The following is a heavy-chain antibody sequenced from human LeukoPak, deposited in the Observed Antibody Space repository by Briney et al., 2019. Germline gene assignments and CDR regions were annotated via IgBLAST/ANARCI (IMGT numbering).Heavy chain of an antibody. Sequence: SETLSLTCTVSGGSISSSSYYWGWIRQPPGKGLEWIGSIYYSGSTYYNPSLKSRVTISVDTSKNQFSLKLGSVTAADTAVYYCARDRLIAAAGRGIIRNFDYWGQGTLVTVSS. CDR3: ARDRLIAAAGRGIIRNFDY. CDR2: IYYSGST. V-gene: IGHV4-39*02. D-gene: IGHD6-13*01. CDR1: GGSISSSSYY. J-gene: IGHJ4*02.